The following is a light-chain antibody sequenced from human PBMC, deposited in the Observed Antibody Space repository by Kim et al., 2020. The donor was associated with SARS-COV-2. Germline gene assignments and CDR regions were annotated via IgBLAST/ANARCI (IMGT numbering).Light chain of an antibody. Sequence: LSVAPEERVTLSCRARQSIGNNLAWLQQKPGQAPRLRIYGASTRATGIPARFSGSGSGTEFTLTISGLQSEDFAVYYCQQNDNWPYTFGQGTKLEI. J-gene: IGKJ2*01. CDR2: GAS. CDR3: QQNDNWPYT. CDR1: QSIGNN. V-gene: IGKV3-15*01.